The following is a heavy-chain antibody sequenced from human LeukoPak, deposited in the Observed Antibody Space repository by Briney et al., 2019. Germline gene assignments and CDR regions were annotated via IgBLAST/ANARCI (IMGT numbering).Heavy chain of an antibody. Sequence: AGGSLRLSCAASGFTVSTYGMNWVRQAPGKGLEWVSYISRGGTIHYADSVKGRFTIFRDDAKNSLYLQMNSLRAEDTALYYCAKDPSVAGTAYYFDYWGQGTLVTVSS. CDR2: ISRGGTI. J-gene: IGHJ4*02. V-gene: IGHV3-48*04. CDR3: AKDPSVAGTAYYFDY. CDR1: GFTVSTYG. D-gene: IGHD6-19*01.